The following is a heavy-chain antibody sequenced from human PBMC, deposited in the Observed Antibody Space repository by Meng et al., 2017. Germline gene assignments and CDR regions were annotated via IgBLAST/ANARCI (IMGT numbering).Heavy chain of an antibody. CDR3: ARVEPHVLLWFGELYAYFDY. CDR1: GFTFDDYG. Sequence: GESLKISCAASGFTFDDYGMSWVRQAPGKGLEWVSGINWNGGSTGYADSVKGRFTISRDNSKNTLYLQMNSLRAEDTAVYYCARVEPHVLLWFGELYAYFDYWGQGTLVTVSS. V-gene: IGHV3-20*04. CDR2: INWNGGST. D-gene: IGHD3-10*01. J-gene: IGHJ4*02.